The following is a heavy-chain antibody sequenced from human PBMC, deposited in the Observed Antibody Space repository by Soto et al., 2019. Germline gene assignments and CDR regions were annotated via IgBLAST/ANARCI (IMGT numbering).Heavy chain of an antibody. CDR3: ARGDIVRGVTQFDY. CDR2: IYYSGST. V-gene: IGHV4-31*03. CDR1: GCSISSGGFY. J-gene: IGHJ4*02. Sequence: QVQLQESGPGLVKPSQTLSLTCTVSGCSISSGGFYWGWIRQHPGKGLEWIGYIYYSGSTYYNPSLQSRVTISVDTSKNQSYLKLSSVTAADTAVYYCARGDIVRGVTQFDYWGQGTPVTVSS. D-gene: IGHD3-10*01.